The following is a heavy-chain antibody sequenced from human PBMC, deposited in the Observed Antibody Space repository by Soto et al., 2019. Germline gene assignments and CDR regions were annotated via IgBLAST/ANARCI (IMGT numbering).Heavy chain of an antibody. CDR2: IKQDGSEK. D-gene: IGHD3-22*01. J-gene: IGHJ4*02. V-gene: IGHV3-7*03. CDR3: ARPCCQYDDSSGPHFDY. Sequence: PGGSLRLSCAASGFTFSSYWMSWVRQAPGKGLEWVANIKQDGSEKYYVDSVKGRFTISRDNAKNSLYLQMNSLRAEDTAVYYCARPCCQYDDSSGPHFDYWGQGTLVTVSS. CDR1: GFTFSSYW.